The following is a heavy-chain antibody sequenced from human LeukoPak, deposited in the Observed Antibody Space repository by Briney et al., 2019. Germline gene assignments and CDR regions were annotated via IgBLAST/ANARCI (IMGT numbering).Heavy chain of an antibody. CDR2: ISAYNGNT. Sequence: ASVKVSCKASGYTFTSYGISWVRQAPGQGLEWMGWISAYNGNTNYAQKLQGRVTMTTDTSTSTVYMELSSLRPDDTAVYYCAREGQPAAIESPHYGMDVWGQGTTVTVSS. CDR1: GYTFTSYG. V-gene: IGHV1-18*01. CDR3: AREGQPAAIESPHYGMDV. D-gene: IGHD2-2*01. J-gene: IGHJ6*02.